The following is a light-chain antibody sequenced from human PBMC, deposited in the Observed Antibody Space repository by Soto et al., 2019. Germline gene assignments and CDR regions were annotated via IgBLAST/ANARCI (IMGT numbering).Light chain of an antibody. CDR3: QXXNSYPYT. V-gene: IGKV1-5*03. Sequence: DIPMTQSPSTLSASVGDRVTITCRASQSISDWLAWYQQKPGKAPNLLIYKASSLESGVPSRFSGSGSGTEFTLTISXLXPDXXXTXXXQXXNSYPYTFGQGTKLEIK. J-gene: IGKJ2*01. CDR2: KAS. CDR1: QSISDW.